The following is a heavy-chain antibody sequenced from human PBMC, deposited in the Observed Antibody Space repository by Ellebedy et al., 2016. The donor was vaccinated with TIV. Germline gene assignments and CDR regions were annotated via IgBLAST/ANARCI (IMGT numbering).Heavy chain of an antibody. CDR3: ARDRGGYDVLSGYYITFFDH. CDR2: IIPTSNSA. J-gene: IGHJ4*02. D-gene: IGHD3-3*01. CDR1: GDTFSTFA. V-gene: IGHV1-69*13. Sequence: SVKVSCXASGDTFSTFAFNWVRQVPGQGLEWLGGIIPTSNSAKYGQKFQGRVRFTADDVTRTAYMELNSLKSEDTAVYFCARDRGGYDVLSGYYITFFDHWGQGTLVIVSS.